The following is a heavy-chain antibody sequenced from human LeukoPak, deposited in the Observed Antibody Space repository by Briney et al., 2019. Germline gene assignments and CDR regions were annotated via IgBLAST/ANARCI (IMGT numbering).Heavy chain of an antibody. CDR1: GGSISSYY. V-gene: IGHV4-4*07. Sequence: SETLSLTCTVSGGSISSYYWSWIRQPAGKGLEWIGRIYTSGSTNYNPSLKRRVTMSVDTSKNQFSLKLSSVTAADTAVYYCARDNYGDHPYYYYGMDVWGQGTTVTVSS. CDR2: IYTSGST. J-gene: IGHJ6*02. D-gene: IGHD4-17*01. CDR3: ARDNYGDHPYYYYGMDV.